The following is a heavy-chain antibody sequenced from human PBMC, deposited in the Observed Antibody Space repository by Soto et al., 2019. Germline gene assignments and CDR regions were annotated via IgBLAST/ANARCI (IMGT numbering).Heavy chain of an antibody. V-gene: IGHV3-23*01. CDR2: ISGTGDTT. D-gene: IGHD6-6*01. CDR1: GFTFSSHA. J-gene: IGHJ5*02. CDR3: SKDPYSSSFYHWFDP. Sequence: EMQLLESGGGSVQPGGSLRLSCAASGFTFSSHAMSWVRQAPGKGLEWVSTISGTGDTTYYADSVKGRFTISRDNSKNTLYLQMNGLRAEDTAIYYCSKDPYSSSFYHWFDPWGQGTLVTGSS.